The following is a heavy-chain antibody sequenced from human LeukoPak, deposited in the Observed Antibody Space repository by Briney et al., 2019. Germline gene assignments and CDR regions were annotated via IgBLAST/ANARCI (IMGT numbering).Heavy chain of an antibody. CDR3: AGSSGGWYSFDY. Sequence: PGGSLRLSCAASGFTFSSYAMSWVRQAPGKGLEWVSGSTGSGGSTNYADSVKGRFTISRDNSKNTLYLQMSSLRAKDTAVYYCAGSSGGWYSFDYWGQGALVTVSS. V-gene: IGHV3-23*01. J-gene: IGHJ4*02. CDR2: STGSGGST. D-gene: IGHD6-19*01. CDR1: GFTFSSYA.